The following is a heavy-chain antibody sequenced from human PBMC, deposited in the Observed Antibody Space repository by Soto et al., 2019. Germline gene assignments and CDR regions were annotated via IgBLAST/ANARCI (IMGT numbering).Heavy chain of an antibody. CDR1: GYTITAYY. CDR2: IDPRNGGT. V-gene: IGHV1-2*02. CDR3: ARDDYGIYPY. D-gene: IGHD1-26*01. J-gene: IGHJ4*02. Sequence: ASVKVSCKASGYTITAYYIHWVRQAPGEGLEWMGWIDPRNGGTVYAQKFQGRVTMTRDTSISTVYMDLSGLGSDDTALYFCARDDYGIYPYWGQGSLVTVSS.